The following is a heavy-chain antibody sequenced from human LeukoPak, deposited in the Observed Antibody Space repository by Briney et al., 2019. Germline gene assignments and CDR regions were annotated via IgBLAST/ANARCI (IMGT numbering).Heavy chain of an antibody. V-gene: IGHV1-2*02. Sequence: ASVKVSCKASGYTFTGYYMHWVRQAPGRGLEWMGWINPNSGGTNYAQKFQGRVTMTRDTSISTAYMELSRLRSDDTAVYYCASPSGYDGNYYYYYGMDVWGQGTTVTVSS. CDR1: GYTFTGYY. J-gene: IGHJ6*02. CDR3: ASPSGYDGNYYYYYGMDV. D-gene: IGHD5-12*01. CDR2: INPNSGGT.